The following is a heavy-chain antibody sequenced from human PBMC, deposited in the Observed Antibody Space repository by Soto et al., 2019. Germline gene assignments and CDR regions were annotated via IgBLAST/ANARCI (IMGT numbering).Heavy chain of an antibody. J-gene: IGHJ6*02. Sequence: QVQLQESGPGLVKPSQTLSLTCTVSGGSISSGDYYWSWIRQPPGKGLEWIGYIYYSGSTYYNPSLKSRVTITVDTSKNQFSLKLSPMTVADTAVYYCAREGSNLQCYYYYGMDVWGQGTTVTVSS. CDR2: IYYSGST. CDR1: GGSISSGDYY. V-gene: IGHV4-30-4*01. D-gene: IGHD4-4*01. CDR3: AREGSNLQCYYYYGMDV.